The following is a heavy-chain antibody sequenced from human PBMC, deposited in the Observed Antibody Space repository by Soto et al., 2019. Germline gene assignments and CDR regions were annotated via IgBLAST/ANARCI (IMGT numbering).Heavy chain of an antibody. V-gene: IGHV4-61*01. D-gene: IGHD2-21*02. CDR2: IYYSGST. CDR3: ARESSGRGGNSWRRDFDY. CDR1: GGSVSRGSDD. J-gene: IGHJ4*02. Sequence: SEARSLSCSGSGGSVSRGSDDWSWIRQAPGKGLEWIGYIYYSGSTNYTPSLKSRVTISVDTSKNQFSLKLSSVTAADTAVYYCARESSGRGGNSWRRDFDYWGQGTLVTVS.